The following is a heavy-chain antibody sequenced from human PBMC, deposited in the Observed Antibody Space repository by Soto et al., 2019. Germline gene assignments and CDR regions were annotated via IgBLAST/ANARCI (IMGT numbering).Heavy chain of an antibody. Sequence: EVQLLESGGGLVQPGGSLRLSCAASGFTFSSYAMSWVRQAPGKGLEWVSVISGSGGSTYYADSVKGRFTISRDNSKNTLYVQMNSLRAEDTAVYYCARRSSGWYFDYWCQGTLVTVSS. CDR2: ISGSGGST. J-gene: IGHJ4*02. D-gene: IGHD6-19*01. CDR3: ARRSSGWYFDY. V-gene: IGHV3-23*01. CDR1: GFTFSSYA.